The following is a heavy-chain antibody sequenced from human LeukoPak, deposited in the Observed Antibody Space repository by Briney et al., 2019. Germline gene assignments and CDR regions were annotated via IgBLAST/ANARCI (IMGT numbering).Heavy chain of an antibody. J-gene: IGHJ4*02. Sequence: GGSLRLSCAASGFTFSSYAMSWVRQAPGKGLDWVSAISGSGGSTYYADSVKGRFTISRDNSKNTLYLQMNSLRAEDTAVYYCAKGELWFGEPFDYWGQGTLVTVSS. CDR3: AKGELWFGEPFDY. CDR2: ISGSGGST. CDR1: GFTFSSYA. V-gene: IGHV3-23*01. D-gene: IGHD3-10*01.